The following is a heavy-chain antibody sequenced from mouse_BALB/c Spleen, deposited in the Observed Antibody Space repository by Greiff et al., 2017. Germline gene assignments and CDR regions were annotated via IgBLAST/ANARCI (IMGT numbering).Heavy chain of an antibody. Sequence: VKLQQPGAELVKPGTSVKLSCKASGYNFTSYWINWVKLRPGQGLEWIGDIYPGSGSTNYNEKFKSKATLTVDTSSSTAYMQLSSLASEDSALYYCAREYGNYVRAMDYWGQGTSVTVSS. CDR1: GYNFTSYW. D-gene: IGHD2-10*02. V-gene: IGHV1-55*01. CDR2: IYPGSGST. J-gene: IGHJ4*01. CDR3: AREYGNYVRAMDY.